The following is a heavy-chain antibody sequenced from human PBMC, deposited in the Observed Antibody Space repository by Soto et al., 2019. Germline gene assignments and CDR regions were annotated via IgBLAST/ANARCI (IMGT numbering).Heavy chain of an antibody. J-gene: IGHJ6*02. V-gene: IGHV5-51*01. CDR2: IYPGDSDV. D-gene: IGHD1-20*01. CDR1: GYNFTNYW. Sequence: PGESLKISCKGSGYNFTNYWIAWVRQMPGKGPEWMGLIYPGDSDVRYSPSVQGQVTISADKSVSTAYLQWNSLKASDTAMYYCGRHRGISATKSHYGMDVWGQGTTVTVSS. CDR3: GRHRGISATKSHYGMDV.